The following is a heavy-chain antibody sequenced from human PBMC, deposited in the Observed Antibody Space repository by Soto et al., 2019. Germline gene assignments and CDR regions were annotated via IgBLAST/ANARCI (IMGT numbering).Heavy chain of an antibody. V-gene: IGHV1-3*01. CDR3: ARCLGATPLDVQRELDY. J-gene: IGHJ4*02. CDR1: GYTFTSYA. CDR2: ITAGNGNP. Sequence: QVQLVQSGAEVKKPGASVKVSCKASGYTFTSYAMHWVRQAPGQSLECMGWITAGNGNPQYSQNFQGRVTITRDTSASTAYMESSSLRSEDTAVYYWARCLGATPLDVQRELDYAGQGTLVTVSS. D-gene: IGHD1-1*01.